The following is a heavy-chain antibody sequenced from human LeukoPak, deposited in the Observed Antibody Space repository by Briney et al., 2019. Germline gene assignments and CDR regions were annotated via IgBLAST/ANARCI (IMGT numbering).Heavy chain of an antibody. CDR3: ARDRSVVPYYYYGMNV. CDR1: GGTISSYA. Sequence: ASFKISCKASGGTISSYAINWVRQVPGQGLEWMGGISPIFGTVNYAQKFQGRVTITADESTSTAYMELSSLTSEDTAVYFCARDRSVVPYYYYGMNVWGQGTTVTVSS. V-gene: IGHV1-69*13. CDR2: ISPIFGTV. D-gene: IGHD6-6*01. J-gene: IGHJ6*02.